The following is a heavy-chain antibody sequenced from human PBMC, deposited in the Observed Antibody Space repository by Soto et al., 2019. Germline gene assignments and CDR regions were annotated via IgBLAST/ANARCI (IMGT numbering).Heavy chain of an antibody. J-gene: IGHJ4*02. CDR1: GFTFSSYA. CDR2: ISGSGGST. V-gene: IGHV3-23*01. Sequence: VGSLRLSCAASGFTFSSYAMSWVRQAPGKGLEWVSAISGSGGSTYYADSVKGRFTISRDNSKNTLYLQMNSLRAEDTAVYYCAKDRGSGWARYFDYWGQGTLVTVSS. D-gene: IGHD6-19*01. CDR3: AKDRGSGWARYFDY.